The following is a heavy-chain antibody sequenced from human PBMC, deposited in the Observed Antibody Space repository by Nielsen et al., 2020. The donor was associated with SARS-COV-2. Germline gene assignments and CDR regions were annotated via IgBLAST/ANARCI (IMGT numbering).Heavy chain of an antibody. CDR1: GFTLRTYS. V-gene: IGHV3-21*06. CDR2: ISSTSAYI. D-gene: IGHD6-19*01. Sequence: GESLKISCPASGFTLRTYSMNWVRQAPGKGLEWVSSISSTSAYIHYADSLGGRFTISRDNARNSLYLQLNSLRAEDTAVYYCARQWPDFDYWGRGTLVTVSS. CDR3: ARQWPDFDY. J-gene: IGHJ4*02.